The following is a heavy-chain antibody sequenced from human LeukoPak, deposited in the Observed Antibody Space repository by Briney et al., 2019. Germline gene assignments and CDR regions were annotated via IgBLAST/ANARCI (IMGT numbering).Heavy chain of an antibody. CDR3: ARDPGIAAAGYFDY. V-gene: IGHV1-18*01. D-gene: IGHD6-13*01. CDR2: ISAYNGNT. Sequence: ASVKVSCKASGYTFTSYGISWVRQAPGQGLEWMGWISAYNGNTNYAQKLQGRVTMTTDTSTSTAYMELRSLGSDDTAVYYCARDPGIAAAGYFDYWGQGTLVTVSS. CDR1: GYTFTSYG. J-gene: IGHJ4*02.